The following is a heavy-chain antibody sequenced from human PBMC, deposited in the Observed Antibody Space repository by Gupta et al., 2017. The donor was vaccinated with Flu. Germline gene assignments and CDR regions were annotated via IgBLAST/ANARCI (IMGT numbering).Heavy chain of an antibody. D-gene: IGHD1-7*01. CDR2: ILPLFSKP. V-gene: IGHV1-69*06. CDR3: ASLTGITNYYYYMDV. J-gene: IGHJ6*03. Sequence: QVQLVQSGAEVKKPGSSVKVSCKASGGTFSNYAISWVRQAPGQGLEWMGGILPLFSKPNYAQKFQGRVTITADRSTSTAYMELSSLRSEDTAVYYCASLTGITNYYYYMDVWGKGTTVIVSS. CDR1: GGTFSNYA.